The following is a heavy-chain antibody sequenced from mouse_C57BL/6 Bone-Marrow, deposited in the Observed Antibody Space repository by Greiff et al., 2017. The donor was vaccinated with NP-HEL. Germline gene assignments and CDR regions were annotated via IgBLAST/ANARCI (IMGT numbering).Heavy chain of an antibody. D-gene: IGHD4-1*01. CDR3: ARWRLLTGSFAY. J-gene: IGHJ3*01. Sequence: VQLQQPGAELVKPGASVKLSCKASGYTFTSYWMQWVKQRPGQGLEWIGEIDPSDSYTNYNQKFKGKATLTVDTSSSTAYMQLSSLTSEDSAVYYCARWRLLTGSFAYWGQGTLVTVSA. V-gene: IGHV1-50*01. CDR1: GYTFTSYW. CDR2: IDPSDSYT.